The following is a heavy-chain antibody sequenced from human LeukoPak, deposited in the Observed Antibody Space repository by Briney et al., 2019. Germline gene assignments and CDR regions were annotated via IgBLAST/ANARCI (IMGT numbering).Heavy chain of an antibody. CDR3: KRDSFGGVIAPYFHD. Sequence: GGSLRLSRVASGFTFDDSDLSCVRQVPGKGLEWVCGLNWNGDKTGYADSVKGRFIISRDNAKNSLYLQMNSLRAEDTALYYCKRDSFGGVIAPYFHDWGQGTRVTVSS. J-gene: IGHJ1*01. D-gene: IGHD3-16*02. V-gene: IGHV3-20*04. CDR1: GFTFDDSD. CDR2: LNWNGDKT.